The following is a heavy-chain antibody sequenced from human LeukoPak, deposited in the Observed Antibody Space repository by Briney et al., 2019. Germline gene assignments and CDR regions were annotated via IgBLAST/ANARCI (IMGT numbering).Heavy chain of an antibody. CDR1: GGSFSGYY. J-gene: IGHJ5*02. Sequence: PSETLSLTCAVYGGSFSGYYWSWIRQPPGKGLEWIGEINHSGSTNYNPSLKSRVTISVDTSKNQFSLKLSSVTAVDTAVYYCARGHFLPPGIAVAGTNWFDPWGQGTLVTVSS. CDR3: ARGHFLPPGIAVAGTNWFDP. CDR2: INHSGST. V-gene: IGHV4-34*01. D-gene: IGHD6-19*01.